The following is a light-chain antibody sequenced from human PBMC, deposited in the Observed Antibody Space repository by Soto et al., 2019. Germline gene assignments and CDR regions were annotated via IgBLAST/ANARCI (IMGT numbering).Light chain of an antibody. CDR1: STDVGGYNY. Sequence: QSALTQSRSVSGSPGQAVTISCTGTSTDVGGYNYVSWYQQYPGKAPKLMIYYVNKRPSGVPDRFSGSKSGNTASLTISGLQAEDEADYYCCSYTARFTLLFGGGTKVTVL. CDR2: YVN. V-gene: IGLV2-11*01. J-gene: IGLJ2*01. CDR3: CSYTARFTLL.